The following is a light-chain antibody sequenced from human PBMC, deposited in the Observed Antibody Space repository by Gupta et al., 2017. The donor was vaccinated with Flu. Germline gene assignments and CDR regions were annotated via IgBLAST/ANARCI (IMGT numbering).Light chain of an antibody. CDR3: SSYTSTLAVV. CDR1: NTDVGGYTF. CDR2: EIS. J-gene: IGLJ2*01. Sequence: QSALTQPAFVSGSPGESITISCTGTNTDVGGYTFVSWFQQHPGKAPKLMIYEISHRASGVSNCCSGSSSGNTFSLTSSGLQAEDEDNCCSSSYTSTLAVVFGGGTKVTVL. V-gene: IGLV2-14*01.